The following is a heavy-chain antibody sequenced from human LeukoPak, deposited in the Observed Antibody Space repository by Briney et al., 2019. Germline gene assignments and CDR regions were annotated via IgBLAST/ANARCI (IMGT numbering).Heavy chain of an antibody. Sequence: GGSLRLSCAASGFTFSSYWMSWVRQAPGKGLEWVANIKQYGSEKYYVDSVKGRFTISRDNAKNSLYLQMNSLRAEDTAVYYCARGEVDDYGDYYYYYGMDVWGQGTTVTVSS. CDR2: IKQYGSEK. V-gene: IGHV3-7*01. CDR1: GFTFSSYW. J-gene: IGHJ6*02. D-gene: IGHD4-17*01. CDR3: ARGEVDDYGDYYYYYGMDV.